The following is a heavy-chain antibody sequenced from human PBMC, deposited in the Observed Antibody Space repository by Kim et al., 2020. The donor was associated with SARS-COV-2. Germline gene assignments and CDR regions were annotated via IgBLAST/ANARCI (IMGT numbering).Heavy chain of an antibody. D-gene: IGHD1-1*01. Sequence: GGSLRLSCTASGFTFSSYSMNWVRQAPGKGLEWVSSISSSGTNTYYADSVKGRFTVSRDNAKNTLYLQMNSLRVEDTAVYYCARDLNEEYLDYCGWGTLV. CDR3: ARDLNEEYLDY. CDR2: ISSSGTNT. J-gene: IGHJ4*02. V-gene: IGHV3-21*01. CDR1: GFTFSSYS.